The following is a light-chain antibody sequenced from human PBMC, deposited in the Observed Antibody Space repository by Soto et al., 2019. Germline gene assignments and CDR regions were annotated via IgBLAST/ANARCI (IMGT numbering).Light chain of an antibody. CDR3: SSYTSSSTYV. J-gene: IGLJ1*01. CDR2: EVS. V-gene: IGLV2-18*02. CDR1: SSDVGSYNR. Sequence: QSVLTQPPSVSGSPGQSVTISCTGTSSDVGSYNRVSWYQQPPGTAPKLMIYEVSNRPSGVPDRFSGSKSGNTASLTISGLQAEDEADYYCSSYTSSSTYVFGPGTKATVL.